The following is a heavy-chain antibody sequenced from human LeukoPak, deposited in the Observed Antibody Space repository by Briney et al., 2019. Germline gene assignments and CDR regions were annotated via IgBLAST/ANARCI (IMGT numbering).Heavy chain of an antibody. Sequence: SETLSLTCTVSGGSISSYYWSWIRQPPGKGLEWIGYIYYSGSTNYNPSLKSRVTISVDTSKNQFSLKLSSVTAADTAVHYCARPKGGPVSGAFDIWGQGTMVTVSS. J-gene: IGHJ3*02. V-gene: IGHV4-59*12. CDR2: IYYSGST. D-gene: IGHD2-8*01. CDR1: GGSISSYY. CDR3: ARPKGGPVSGAFDI.